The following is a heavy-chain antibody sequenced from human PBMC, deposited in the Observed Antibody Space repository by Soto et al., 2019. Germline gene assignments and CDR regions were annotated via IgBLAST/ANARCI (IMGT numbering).Heavy chain of an antibody. V-gene: IGHV4-59*01. Sequence: SETLSLTCTVSGGSISSYYWSWIRQPPGKGLEWIGYIYYSGSTNYNPSLKSRVTISVDTSKNQFSLKLSSVTAADTAVYYCARDNYDFWSGYGGTYYYYMDVWGKGTTVTVSS. D-gene: IGHD3-3*01. CDR1: GGSISSYY. CDR2: IYYSGST. CDR3: ARDNYDFWSGYGGTYYYYMDV. J-gene: IGHJ6*03.